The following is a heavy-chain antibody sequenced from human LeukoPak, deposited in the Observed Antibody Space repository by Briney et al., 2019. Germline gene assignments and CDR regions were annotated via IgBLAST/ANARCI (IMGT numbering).Heavy chain of an antibody. CDR1: GFTVSSNY. Sequence: GGSLRLSCAASGFTVSSNYMSWVRQAPGKGLEWVSIIYSGGNTYYADSVKGRFTISRDNSKNTLYLQMNSLRAEDTAVYYCARYSSPSFDYWGQGILVTVSS. V-gene: IGHV3-66*01. CDR3: ARYSSPSFDY. CDR2: IYSGGNT. D-gene: IGHD6-13*01. J-gene: IGHJ4*02.